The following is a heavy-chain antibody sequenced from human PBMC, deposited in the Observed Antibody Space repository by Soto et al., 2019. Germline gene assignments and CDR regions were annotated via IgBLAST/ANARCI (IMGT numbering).Heavy chain of an antibody. V-gene: IGHV4-31*03. Sequence: QVQLQESGPGLVKPSQILSLTCTVSGGSISSGGYYWSWIRQLPGKGLEWIGYIHYSGSTNHNPSLQSRLTISVDTSKIQLSLRLSSVTAADTAVYYCARAGDTSGYYQYFDYWGQGTLVTVSS. CDR1: GGSISSGGYY. CDR3: ARAGDTSGYYQYFDY. J-gene: IGHJ4*02. CDR2: IHYSGST. D-gene: IGHD3-22*01.